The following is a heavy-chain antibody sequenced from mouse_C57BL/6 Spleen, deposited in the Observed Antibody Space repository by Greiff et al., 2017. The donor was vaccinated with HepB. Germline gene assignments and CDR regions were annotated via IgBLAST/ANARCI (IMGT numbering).Heavy chain of an antibody. J-gene: IGHJ4*01. Sequence: QVQLQQSGAELVKPGASVKMSCKASGYTFTSYWITWVKQRPGQGLEWIGDIYPGSGSTNYNEKFKSKATLTVDTSSSTAYMQLSSLTSEDSAVYYCARGKEDYDGDAMDYWGQGASVTVAS. D-gene: IGHD2-4*01. CDR3: ARGKEDYDGDAMDY. CDR2: IYPGSGST. V-gene: IGHV1-55*01. CDR1: GYTFTSYW.